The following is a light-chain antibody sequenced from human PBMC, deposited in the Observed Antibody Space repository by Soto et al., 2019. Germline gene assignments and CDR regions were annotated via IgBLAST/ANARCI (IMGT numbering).Light chain of an antibody. CDR3: QSYDSSLSVVV. V-gene: IGLV1-40*01. J-gene: IGLJ2*01. CDR1: SSNIGAGYD. CDR2: DNS. Sequence: QAVVTQPPSVSGAPGQRVAISCTGSSSNIGAGYDVHWYHQLPGTAPKLLIYDNSNRPSGVPDRFSGSKSGTSASLAITGLQAEDEADYYCQSYDSSLSVVVFGGGTQLTVL.